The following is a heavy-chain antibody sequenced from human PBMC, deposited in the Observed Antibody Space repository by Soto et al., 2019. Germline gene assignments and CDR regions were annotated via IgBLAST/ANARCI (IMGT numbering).Heavy chain of an antibody. D-gene: IGHD2-21*01. CDR3: VGLISSYYYCGMDV. J-gene: IGHJ6*02. V-gene: IGHV4-39*01. CDR1: GGSISSSSYY. CDR2: IYYSGST. Sequence: SETLSLTCTVSGGSISSSSYYWGWIRQPPGKGLEWIGSIYYSGSTYYNPSLKSRVTISVDTSKNQFSLKLSSVTAADTAVYYCVGLISSYYYCGMDVWGQGTTVTVSS.